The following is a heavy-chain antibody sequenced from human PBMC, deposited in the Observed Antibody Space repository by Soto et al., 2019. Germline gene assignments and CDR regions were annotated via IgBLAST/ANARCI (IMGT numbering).Heavy chain of an antibody. Sequence: TCAISGDSVASNSAAWNWIGLSPSRGLEWLARTYYRSRWYNDYAVSVRSRITVNPDTSKNQFSLQLTSVTPEDTAVYYCAGTTSHQWYYMDVWGKGTTVTVSS. CDR3: AGTTSHQWYYMDV. J-gene: IGHJ6*03. CDR2: TYYRSRWYN. V-gene: IGHV6-1*01. D-gene: IGHD1-7*01. CDR1: GDSVASNSAA.